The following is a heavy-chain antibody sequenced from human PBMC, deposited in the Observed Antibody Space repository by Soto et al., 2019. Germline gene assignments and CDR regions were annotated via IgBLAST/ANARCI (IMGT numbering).Heavy chain of an antibody. CDR2: IYNSGTT. V-gene: IGHV4-59*01. D-gene: IGHD3-22*01. J-gene: IGHJ4*02. Sequence: SETLSLTCTVSGCSISSYYWSWIRQPPGKGLEWIGYIYNSGTTDYNPSLKSRVTISVDTSKNQFSLKVNSVTAADTAVYYCARARRLYYFDYWGQGTLVTVSS. CDR1: GCSISSYY. CDR3: ARARRLYYFDY.